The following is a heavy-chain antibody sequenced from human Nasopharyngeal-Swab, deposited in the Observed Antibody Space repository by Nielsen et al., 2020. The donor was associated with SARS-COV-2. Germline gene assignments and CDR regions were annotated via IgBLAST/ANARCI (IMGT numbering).Heavy chain of an antibody. J-gene: IGHJ4*02. CDR3: AREGWYCSGGSCFLHYFDY. CDR1: GFTFSSYP. CDR2: ISSSSSYI. Sequence: GESLKISCAASGFTFSSYPMSWVRQSPGKGLEWVSSISSSSSYIDYADSLKGRFTVSRDNAKNSLYLQMNSLRAEDTAVYYCAREGWYCSGGSCFLHYFDYWGQGTLVTVSS. D-gene: IGHD2-15*01. V-gene: IGHV3-21*01.